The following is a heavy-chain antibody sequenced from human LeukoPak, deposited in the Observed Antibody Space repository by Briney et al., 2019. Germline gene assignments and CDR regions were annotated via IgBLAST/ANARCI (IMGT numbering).Heavy chain of an antibody. D-gene: IGHD1-14*01. CDR1: GDSVSSNSAA. V-gene: IGHV6-1*01. J-gene: IGHJ4*02. CDR2: TYYRSQWIH. CDR3: ARNFSPDFDF. Sequence: SQTLSLTCAISGDSVSSNSAAWGWIRQSPSRGLEWLGRTYYRSQWIHDYALSVRGRITITPDTSKNQFSLQLNSVTPEDTAVYYCARNFSPDFDFWGQGTLVTVSS.